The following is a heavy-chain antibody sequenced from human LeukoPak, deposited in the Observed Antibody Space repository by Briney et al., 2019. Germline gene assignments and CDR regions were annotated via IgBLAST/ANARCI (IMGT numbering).Heavy chain of an antibody. Sequence: KPGGSLRLSCAASGFTFSSYSMNWVRQAPGKGLEWVSSISSSSSYIYYADSVKGRFTISRDNAKNSLYLQMNSLRAEDTAVYYCASRSYGDYGGAFDIWGQGTMVTVSS. D-gene: IGHD4-17*01. J-gene: IGHJ3*02. CDR1: GFTFSSYS. CDR2: ISSSSSYI. V-gene: IGHV3-21*01. CDR3: ASRSYGDYGGAFDI.